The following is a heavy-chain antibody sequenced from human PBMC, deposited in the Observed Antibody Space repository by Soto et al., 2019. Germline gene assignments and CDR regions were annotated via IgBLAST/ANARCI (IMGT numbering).Heavy chain of an antibody. CDR2: ISAHNGNT. Sequence: GASVKVSCKASGYTFTSYGISWVRQALGQGLEWMGWISAHNGNTDYAQKFQGRVTMTTDTSTSTAYIELRSRRSDDTAMYYCARFRREQYYYYGMDVWGQGTTVTVSS. CDR3: ARFRREQYYYYGMDV. CDR1: GYTFTSYG. J-gene: IGHJ6*02. V-gene: IGHV1-18*04.